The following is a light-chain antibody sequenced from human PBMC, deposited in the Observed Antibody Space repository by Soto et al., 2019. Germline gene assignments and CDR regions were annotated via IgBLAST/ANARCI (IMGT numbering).Light chain of an antibody. CDR3: QQYNNWPLT. CDR2: GAS. CDR1: QSVSSN. Sequence: EIVMTQSPATLSVSPGERATLSCRASQSVSSNLAWYQQKPGQAHRLLIYGASTRATGIPARFSGSGSGTEFTLTISSRQSEDFAVYYCQQYNNWPLTFGGGTKVEIK. V-gene: IGKV3-15*01. J-gene: IGKJ4*01.